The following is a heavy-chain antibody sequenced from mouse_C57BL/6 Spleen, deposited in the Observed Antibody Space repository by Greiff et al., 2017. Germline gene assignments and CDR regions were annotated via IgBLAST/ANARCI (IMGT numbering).Heavy chain of an antibody. CDR1: GFTFSDAW. V-gene: IGHV6-6*01. CDR2: IRNKANNHAT. Sequence: EVQLQESGGGLVQPGGSMKLSCAASGFTFSDAWMDWVRQSPEKGLEWVAEIRNKANNHATYYAESVKGRFTISRDDSKSSVYLQMNSLRAEDTGIYYCTRRGGYYFDYWGQGTTLTVSS. D-gene: IGHD1-1*02. CDR3: TRRGGYYFDY. J-gene: IGHJ2*01.